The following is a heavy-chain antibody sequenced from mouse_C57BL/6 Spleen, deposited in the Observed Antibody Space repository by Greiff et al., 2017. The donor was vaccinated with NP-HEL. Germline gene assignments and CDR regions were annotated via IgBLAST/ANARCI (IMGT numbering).Heavy chain of an antibody. CDR2: INPSTGGT. J-gene: IGHJ2*01. CDR3: ANAYYGKGYFDY. Sequence: VQLQQSGPELVKPGASVKISCKASGYSFPGYYMNWVKQSPEKSLEWIGEINPSTGGTTYNQKFKAKATLTVDKSSSTAYMQLKSLTSEDSAVYYCANAYYGKGYFDYWGQGTTLTVSS. D-gene: IGHD2-10*01. CDR1: GYSFPGYY. V-gene: IGHV1-42*01.